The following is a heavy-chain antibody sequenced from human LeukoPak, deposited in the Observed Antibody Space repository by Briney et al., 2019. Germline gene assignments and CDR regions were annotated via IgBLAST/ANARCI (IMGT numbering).Heavy chain of an antibody. Sequence: GRSLRLSCAASGFIFDDYAIHWVRQAPGKGLEWVSGISGGGGGTYYADSVKGRFTISRDNSKNTLYLQMNSLRAEDTAVYYCAKDRMSNSWYGTHFDAWGQGTLVTVYS. CDR2: ISGGGGGT. CDR3: AKDRMSNSWYGTHFDA. CDR1: GFIFDDYA. J-gene: IGHJ4*02. V-gene: IGHV3-23*01. D-gene: IGHD6-13*01.